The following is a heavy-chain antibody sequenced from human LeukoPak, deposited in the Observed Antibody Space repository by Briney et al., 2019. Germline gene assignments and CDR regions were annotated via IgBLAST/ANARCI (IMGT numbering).Heavy chain of an antibody. D-gene: IGHD3-22*01. CDR3: ARGGKSGYYYGY. Sequence: GSLRLSCAASGFTFRRYGMSWVRQAPGKGLEWVSAISGSGGSTYYADSVKGRFTISRDNSKNMLYLQMNSLRAEDTAVYYCARGGKSGYYYGYWGQGTLVTVSS. V-gene: IGHV3-23*01. CDR1: GFTFRRYG. J-gene: IGHJ4*02. CDR2: ISGSGGST.